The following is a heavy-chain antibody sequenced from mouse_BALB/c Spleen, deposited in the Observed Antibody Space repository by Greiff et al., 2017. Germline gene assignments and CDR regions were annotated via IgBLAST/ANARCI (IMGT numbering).Heavy chain of an antibody. J-gene: IGHJ3*01. CDR3: ARSDYGSSYVAY. D-gene: IGHD1-1*01. CDR1: GYTFTDYA. V-gene: IGHV1S137*01. Sequence: VQLQESGAELVRPGVSVKISCKGSGYTFTDYAMHWVKQSHAKSLEWIGVISTYYGDASYNQKFKGKATMTVDKSSSTAYMELARLTSEDSAIYYCARSDYGSSYVAYWGQGTLVTVSA. CDR2: ISTYYGDA.